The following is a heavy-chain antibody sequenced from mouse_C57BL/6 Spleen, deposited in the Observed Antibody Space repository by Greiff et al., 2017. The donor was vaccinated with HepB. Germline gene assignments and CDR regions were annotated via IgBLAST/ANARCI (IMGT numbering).Heavy chain of an antibody. D-gene: IGHD2-5*01. CDR2: ISSGGDYI. Sequence: EVKLQESGEGLVKPGGSLKLSCAASGFTFSSYAMSWVRQTPEKRLEWVAYISSGGDYIYYADTVKGRFTISRDNARNTLYLQMSSLKSEDTAMYYCTRDRAYYSNSYFDYWGQGTTLTVSS. CDR3: TRDRAYYSNSYFDY. J-gene: IGHJ2*01. CDR1: GFTFSSYA. V-gene: IGHV5-9-1*02.